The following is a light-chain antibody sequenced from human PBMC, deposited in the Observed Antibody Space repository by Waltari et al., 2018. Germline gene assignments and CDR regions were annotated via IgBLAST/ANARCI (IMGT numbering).Light chain of an antibody. CDR2: DTT. CDR1: QRISAS. CDR3: QQYADSPIT. V-gene: IGKV3-20*01. Sequence: EIVLTQSPGALSLSPGERATLSCRASQRISASLSWYQQKLGQPPRLLIYDTTNRAIGIPDRFSGSGSWTDCTLTINRLEPEDCAVYFCQQYADSPITCGLGTRLDIK. J-gene: IGKJ5*01.